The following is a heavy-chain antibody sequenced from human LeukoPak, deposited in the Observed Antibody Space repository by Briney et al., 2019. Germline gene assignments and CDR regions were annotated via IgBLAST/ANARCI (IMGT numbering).Heavy chain of an antibody. J-gene: IGHJ6*03. CDR2: ISGSGGST. CDR3: AKVLLRALDYMDV. Sequence: GGSLRLSCAASGFTFDDYGLSWVRQVPGKGLEWVSAISGSGGSTYYADFVKGRFTISRDNSKSTLYLQMNNLRADDTAVYYCAKVLLRALDYMDVWGKGTTVTVSS. D-gene: IGHD2-15*01. V-gene: IGHV3-23*01. CDR1: GFTFDDYG.